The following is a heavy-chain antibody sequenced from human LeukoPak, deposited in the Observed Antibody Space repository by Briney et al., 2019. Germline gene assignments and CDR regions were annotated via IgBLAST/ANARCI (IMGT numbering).Heavy chain of an antibody. CDR3: ATAHIVARILNWFDP. J-gene: IGHJ5*02. D-gene: IGHD5-12*01. CDR1: GYTLTQLS. CDR2: FDPEDGET. Sequence: ASLKVSCKVSGYTLTQLSMHWVRQAPGKGLECVGGFDPEDGETIYAQKFQGRVTMTEDTSTDTAYMELSSLRSEDTAVYYCATAHIVARILNWFDPWGQGTLVTVSS. V-gene: IGHV1-24*01.